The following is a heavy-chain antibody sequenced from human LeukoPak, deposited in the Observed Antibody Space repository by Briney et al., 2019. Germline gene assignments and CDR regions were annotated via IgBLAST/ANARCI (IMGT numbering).Heavy chain of an antibody. CDR1: RYTFTSYD. CDR3: ARHVVAAAYYYYYYMDV. CDR2: MNPNSGNT. V-gene: IGHV1-8*01. D-gene: IGHD2-15*01. J-gene: IGHJ6*03. Sequence: ASVKVSCKXSRYTFTSYDINWVRQATGQGLEWMGWMNPNSGNTGYAQKFQGRVTMTRNTSISTAYMELSSLRSEDTAVYYCARHVVAAAYYYYYYMDVWGKGTTVTVSS.